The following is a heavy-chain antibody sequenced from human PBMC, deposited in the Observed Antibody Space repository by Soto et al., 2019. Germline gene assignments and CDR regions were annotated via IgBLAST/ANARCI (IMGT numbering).Heavy chain of an antibody. V-gene: IGHV4-31*03. Sequence: SETMSLTCTVSGGSISSGGYYWSWIRQHPGKGLEWIGYIYYSGSTYYNPSLKSRVTISVDTSKNQYSLKLSSVTAADTAVYYCARGVTGYYYGMDVWGQGTTVTVSS. CDR2: IYYSGST. J-gene: IGHJ6*02. CDR3: ARGVTGYYYGMDV. CDR1: GGSISSGGYY. D-gene: IGHD2-21*02.